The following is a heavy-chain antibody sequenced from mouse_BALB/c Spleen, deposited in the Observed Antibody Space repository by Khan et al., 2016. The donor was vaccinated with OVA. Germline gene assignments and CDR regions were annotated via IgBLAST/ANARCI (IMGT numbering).Heavy chain of an antibody. V-gene: IGHV1S132*01. CDR1: GYIFTSYW. J-gene: IGHJ2*01. CDR2: IYPGTDNT. D-gene: IGHD3-2*02. CDR3: AREEALYYFDY. Sequence: QVQLQESGAELVRPGASVKLSCKTSGYIFTSYWIHWVKQRSAQGLEWIARIYPGTDNTYYNEKLKDKATLTADKSSSTAYMQLSSLKSEDSAVYFCAREEALYYFDYWGQGTTLTVSS.